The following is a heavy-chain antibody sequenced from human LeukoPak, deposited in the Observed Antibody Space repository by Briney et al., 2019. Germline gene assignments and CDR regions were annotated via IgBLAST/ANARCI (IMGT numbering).Heavy chain of an antibody. CDR3: ARVLRGYSYGYRHDAFDI. J-gene: IGHJ3*02. V-gene: IGHV1-46*01. CDR1: GYTFTIYY. D-gene: IGHD5-18*01. CDR2: INPSGGST. Sequence: ASVNVSCKASGYTFTIYYMHWVRQAPGQGLEWMGIINPSGGSTSYAQKFQGRVTMTRDTSTSTVYMEPSSLRSEDTAVYYCARVLRGYSYGYRHDAFDIWGQGTMVTVSS.